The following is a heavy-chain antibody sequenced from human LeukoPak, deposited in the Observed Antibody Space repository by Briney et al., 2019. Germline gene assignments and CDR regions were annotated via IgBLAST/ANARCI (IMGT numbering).Heavy chain of an antibody. D-gene: IGHD2-2*01. Sequence: GESLKISCKGSGYSFTSYWIGWVRQMPGKGLEWMGNIYPGDSDTRYSPSFQGQVTSSADKSISTAYLQWSSLKASDTAMYYCARLRRVYCSSTSCYAGGLDYWGQGTLVTVSS. CDR2: IYPGDSDT. CDR3: ARLRRVYCSSTSCYAGGLDY. V-gene: IGHV5-51*01. J-gene: IGHJ4*02. CDR1: GYSFTSYW.